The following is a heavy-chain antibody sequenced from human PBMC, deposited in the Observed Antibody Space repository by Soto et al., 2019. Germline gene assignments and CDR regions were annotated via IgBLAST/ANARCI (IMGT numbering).Heavy chain of an antibody. V-gene: IGHV5-51*01. CDR1: GYDFNTNW. CDR2: MYPGDSDT. Sequence: GESLKISCRGSGYDFNTNWFGWVRQLPGRGLEWMGIMYPGDSDTRYNPSLQGHVTLSVDVTVSTAFLQWRSLETSDTGMYFCARLPRDCNKTSCYYADHWGQGTQVTVPQ. J-gene: IGHJ4*02. CDR3: ARLPRDCNKTSCYYADH. D-gene: IGHD3-3*01.